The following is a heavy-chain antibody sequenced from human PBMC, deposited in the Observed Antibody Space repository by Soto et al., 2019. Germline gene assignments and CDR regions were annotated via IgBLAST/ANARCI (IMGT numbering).Heavy chain of an antibody. D-gene: IGHD7-27*01. CDR3: GRELGKGGGFDY. Sequence: EVQLVESGGGLVQPGGSLRLSCAASGFTFSSYSMNWVRQAPGKGLEWVSYISSSSSTIYYADSVKGRFTISRDNAKNSLYLQMNSPRAEDTGVDYCGRELGKGGGFDYWGQGTLVTVSS. J-gene: IGHJ4*02. CDR1: GFTFSSYS. CDR2: ISSSSSTI. V-gene: IGHV3-48*01.